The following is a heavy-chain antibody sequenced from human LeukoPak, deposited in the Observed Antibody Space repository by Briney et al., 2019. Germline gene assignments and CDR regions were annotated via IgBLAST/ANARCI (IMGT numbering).Heavy chain of an antibody. J-gene: IGHJ4*02. CDR1: GGSISSGGFY. V-gene: IGHV4-31*03. D-gene: IGHD2/OR15-2a*01. Sequence: PSETLSLTCTVSGGSISSGGFYWTWIRQHPGKGLEWIACISYRGIAYYNPSLKSRVTISVDTSKNQFSLNLSSVTAADTALYYCARVLYDYYFDYWGQGTLVTVSS. CDR3: ARVLYDYYFDY. CDR2: ISYRGIA.